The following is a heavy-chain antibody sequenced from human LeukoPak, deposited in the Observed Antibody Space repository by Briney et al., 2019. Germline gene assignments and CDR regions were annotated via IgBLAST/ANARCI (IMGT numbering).Heavy chain of an antibody. CDR2: IYYSGST. D-gene: IGHD3-22*01. CDR1: GGSISSYY. CDR3: ARHAPMIVVVDAFDI. Sequence: SETLSLTCTVSGGSISSYYWSWIRQPPGKGLEWIGYIYYSGSTNYNPSLKSRVTISVDTSKNQFSLKPSSVTAADTAVYYCARHAPMIVVVDAFDIWGQGTMVTVSS. J-gene: IGHJ3*02. V-gene: IGHV4-59*08.